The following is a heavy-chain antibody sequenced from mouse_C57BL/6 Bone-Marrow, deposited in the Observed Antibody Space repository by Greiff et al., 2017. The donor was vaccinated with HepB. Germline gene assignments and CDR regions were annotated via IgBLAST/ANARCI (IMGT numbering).Heavy chain of an antibody. CDR2: INPSSGYT. J-gene: IGHJ4*01. CDR3: APIYYGYLYAMDY. V-gene: IGHV1-7*01. CDR1: GYTFTSYW. Sequence: VKLMESGAELAKPGASVKLSCKASGYTFTSYWMHWVKQRPGQGLEWIGYINPSSGYTKYNQKFKDKATLTADKSSSTAYMQLSSLTYEDSAVYYCAPIYYGYLYAMDYWGQGTSVTVSS. D-gene: IGHD2-2*01.